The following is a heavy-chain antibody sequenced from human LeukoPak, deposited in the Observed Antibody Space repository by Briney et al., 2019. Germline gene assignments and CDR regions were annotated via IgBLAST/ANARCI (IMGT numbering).Heavy chain of an antibody. CDR3: ARLITIFGVFDYFDY. V-gene: IGHV1-3*01. CDR1: GGTFSSYA. D-gene: IGHD3-3*01. J-gene: IGHJ4*02. CDR2: INPANGYT. Sequence: ASVKVSCKASGGTFSSYAMHWVRQAPGQTLQWLGWINPANGYTKYSHQIQGRVTITRDISASTAYMELSSLRSEDTAVYYCARLITIFGVFDYFDYWGQGTLVTVSS.